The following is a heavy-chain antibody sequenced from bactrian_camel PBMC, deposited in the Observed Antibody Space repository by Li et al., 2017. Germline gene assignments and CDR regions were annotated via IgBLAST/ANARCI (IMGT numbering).Heavy chain of an antibody. CDR2: IDSDSITT. D-gene: IGHD6*01. CDR1: GPIYSRFC. V-gene: IGHV3S1*01. J-gene: IGHJ6*01. CDR3: AAGARPIGYGCIVGSWYPPPSFGY. Sequence: QVQLVESGGGSVQAGGSLRLSCEHSGPIYSRFCLTWFRQAPGEEREGVAAIDSDSITTVCADSVKGRFTISKDNAKDTLYLQMDSLQPEDTAVYYCAAGARPIGYGCIVGSWYPPPSFGYWSQGTQVTVS.